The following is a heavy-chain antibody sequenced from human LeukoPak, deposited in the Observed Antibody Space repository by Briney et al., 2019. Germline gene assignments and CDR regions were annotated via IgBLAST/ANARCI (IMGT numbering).Heavy chain of an antibody. Sequence: ASVKVSCKASGYTFTSYDINWVRQAPGQGLEWMGWMNPNSANTGYAQKFQGRVTMTRNTSISTAYMELSRLRSDDTAVYYCATLYTYYYGSGSYYRVDNWFDPWGQGTLVTVSS. D-gene: IGHD3-10*01. CDR1: GYTFTSYD. CDR2: MNPNSANT. V-gene: IGHV1-8*01. J-gene: IGHJ5*02. CDR3: ATLYTYYYGSGSYYRVDNWFDP.